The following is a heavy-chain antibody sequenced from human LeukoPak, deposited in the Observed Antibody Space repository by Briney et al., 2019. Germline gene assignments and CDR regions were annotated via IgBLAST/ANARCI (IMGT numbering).Heavy chain of an antibody. CDR2: IYYSGST. J-gene: IGHJ4*02. Sequence: SETLSLTCTVSGGSISSGGYYWSWIRQHPGKGLERIGYIYYSGSTYYNPSLKSRVTISVDTSKNQFSLKLSSVTAADTAVYYCAREGCSSTSCQIDYWGQGTLVTVSS. CDR1: GGSISSGGYY. D-gene: IGHD2-2*01. CDR3: AREGCSSTSCQIDY. V-gene: IGHV4-31*03.